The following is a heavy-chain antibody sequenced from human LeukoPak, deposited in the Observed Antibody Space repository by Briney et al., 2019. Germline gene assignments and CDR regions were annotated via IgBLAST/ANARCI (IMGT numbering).Heavy chain of an antibody. D-gene: IGHD6-19*01. V-gene: IGHV1-2*02. Sequence: GASVKVSCKASGYTFTGYYIHWVRQAPGQGLEWMGWINPNSGGTKYAQKFQGRVTMTRDTSISTAYMGLSRLRSDDTAVYYCAKGRVVAGTKSLTYNWFDPWGQGTLVTVSS. CDR2: INPNSGGT. CDR3: AKGRVVAGTKSLTYNWFDP. CDR1: GYTFTGYY. J-gene: IGHJ5*02.